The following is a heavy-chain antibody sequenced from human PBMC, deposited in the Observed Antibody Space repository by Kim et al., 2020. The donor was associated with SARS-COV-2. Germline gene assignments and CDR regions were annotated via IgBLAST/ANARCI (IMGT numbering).Heavy chain of an antibody. CDR3: ARRYCSGGGCYYDY. CDR2: INSDGSST. Sequence: GGSLRLSYAASGFTFSNFWMHWVRQVPGKGLMWVSRINSDGSSTIYADSVKGRFTISRDNAKNTLYVQMNSLRAEDTALYYCARRYCSGGGCYYDYWGQGTLVTVSS. J-gene: IGHJ4*02. D-gene: IGHD2-15*01. CDR1: GFTFSNFW. V-gene: IGHV3-74*01.